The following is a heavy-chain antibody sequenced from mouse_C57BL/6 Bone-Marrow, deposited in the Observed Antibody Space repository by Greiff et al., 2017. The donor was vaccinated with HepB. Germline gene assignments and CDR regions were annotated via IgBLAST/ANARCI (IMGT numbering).Heavy chain of an antibody. CDR1: GFSFTSYG. V-gene: IGHV2-2*01. D-gene: IGHD1-1*01. Sequence: VQRVESGPGLVQPSQSLSITCTVSGFSFTSYGVHWVRQSPGKGLEWLGVIWSGGSTDYHAAFISRLSISKDNSKSQVFFKMNSLQADDTAIYYCARTYGSSHWYFDVWGTGTTVTVSS. CDR2: IWSGGST. J-gene: IGHJ1*03. CDR3: ARTYGSSHWYFDV.